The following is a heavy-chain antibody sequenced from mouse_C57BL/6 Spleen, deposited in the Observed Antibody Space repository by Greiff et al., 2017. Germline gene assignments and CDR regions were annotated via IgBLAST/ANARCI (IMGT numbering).Heavy chain of an antibody. D-gene: IGHD2-12*01. CDR2: IHPTSGST. CDR3: ARRADYSNDRAMDG. CDR1: GYTFTSYW. V-gene: IGHV1-64*01. J-gene: IGHJ4*01. Sequence: QVQLQQPGAELVKPGASVTLSCTASGYTFTSYWMHWVKQRPGHGLEWIGMIHPTSGSTNYNEKFKSKATLTVDKSSSTAYMQLSSRTSEDSAVYYCARRADYSNDRAMDGWGKGTTGTVSS.